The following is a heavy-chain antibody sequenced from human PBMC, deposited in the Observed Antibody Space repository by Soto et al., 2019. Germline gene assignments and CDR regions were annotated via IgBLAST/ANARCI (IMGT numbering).Heavy chain of an antibody. CDR2: ISYDGSNK. V-gene: IGHV3-30-3*01. Sequence: VQLVESGGGLVQPGGSLRLSCAASGFTFSSYVMYWVRQAPGKGLEWVAVISYDGSNKYYADSVKGRFTISRDNSKNTLYLQMNSLRAEDTAVYYCARGGRVAARPFDYWGQGTLVTVSS. J-gene: IGHJ4*02. D-gene: IGHD6-6*01. CDR3: ARGGRVAARPFDY. CDR1: GFTFSSYV.